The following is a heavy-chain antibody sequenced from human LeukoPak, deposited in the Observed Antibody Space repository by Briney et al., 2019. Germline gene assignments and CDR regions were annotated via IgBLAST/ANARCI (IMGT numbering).Heavy chain of an antibody. CDR2: INSDGSSA. D-gene: IGHD3-3*01. CDR1: GFTFSSYW. CDR3: AREARDDFWSGYYTYYYYYYMDV. J-gene: IGHJ6*03. V-gene: IGHV3-74*01. Sequence: AGGSLRLSCAASGFTFSSYWMHWVRQAPGRGLVWVSRINSDGSSASYADSVKGRFTISRDNAKNSLYLQMNSLRAEDTAVYYCAREARDDFWSGYYTYYYYYYMDVWGKGTTVTVSS.